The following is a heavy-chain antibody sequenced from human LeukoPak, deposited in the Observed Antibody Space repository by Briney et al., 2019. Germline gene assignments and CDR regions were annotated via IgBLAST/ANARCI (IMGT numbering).Heavy chain of an antibody. CDR2: ISYSGTT. V-gene: IGHV4-39*07. J-gene: IGHJ4*02. D-gene: IGHD2-21*01. Sequence: SETLSLTCTVSGGSISNSSYYWGWIRQPPGRGLEWIGSISYSGTTYHNPSLKSRVTMSVDTSKNQFSLKLSSVTAADTAMYYWVRVFLAYRARFDFWGQGTPVTVSS. CDR1: GGSISNSSYY. CDR3: VRVFLAYRARFDF.